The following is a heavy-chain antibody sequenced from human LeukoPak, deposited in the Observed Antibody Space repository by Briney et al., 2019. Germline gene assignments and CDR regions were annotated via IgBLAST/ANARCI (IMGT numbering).Heavy chain of an antibody. V-gene: IGHV3-74*01. CDR2: MNSDGSST. Sequence: GGSLRLSCAASGFTFSSYWMHWVRQAPGKGLVWVSRMNSDGSSTNYADAVKGRFTISRDNAKNSLYLQMNSLRAEDTALYYCAKDIRGPMVRGVIQRWGQGTLVTVSS. D-gene: IGHD3-10*01. CDR1: GFTFSSYW. J-gene: IGHJ4*02. CDR3: AKDIRGPMVRGVIQR.